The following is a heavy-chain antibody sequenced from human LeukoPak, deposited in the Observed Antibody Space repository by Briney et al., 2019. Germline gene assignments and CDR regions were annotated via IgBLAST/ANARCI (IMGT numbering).Heavy chain of an antibody. J-gene: IGHJ4*02. V-gene: IGHV4-39*07. CDR2: IYYSGST. Sequence: SETLSLTCTVSGGSISSSSYYWGWIRQPPGKGLEWIGSIYYSGSTYYNPSLKSRVTISVDTSKNQFSLKLSSVTAADTAVYYCARAYYDFWSGYFSGVCCGYFDYWGQGTLVTVSS. CDR1: GGSISSSSYY. D-gene: IGHD3-3*01. CDR3: ARAYYDFWSGYFSGVCCGYFDY.